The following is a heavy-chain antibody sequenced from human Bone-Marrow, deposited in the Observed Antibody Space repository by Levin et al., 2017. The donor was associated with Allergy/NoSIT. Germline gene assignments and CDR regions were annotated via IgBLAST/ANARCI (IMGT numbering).Heavy chain of an antibody. CDR3: ARTHYDILTTYMDV. Sequence: GESLKISCAASGFTVSGQYMSWVRQAPGKALEWVSLIFSGGSKYYADSVKGRFTISRDTPKNILYLQMNSLRAEDTAIYYCARTHYDILTTYMDVWGKGTTVTVSS. D-gene: IGHD3-9*01. CDR1: GFTVSGQY. CDR2: IFSGGSK. J-gene: IGHJ6*03. V-gene: IGHV3-66*02.